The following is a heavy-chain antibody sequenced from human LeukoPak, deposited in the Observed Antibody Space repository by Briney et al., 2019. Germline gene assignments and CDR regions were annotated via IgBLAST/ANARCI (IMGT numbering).Heavy chain of an antibody. CDR3: ARGRTYYYYGIDV. J-gene: IGHJ6*02. CDR2: IFYSGST. V-gene: IGHV4-59*07. Sequence: SDTLSLTCTVSGGSISNYYWSWIRQPPGKGREWIGYIFYSGSTNYKPSLKSRVTISGDTSENQFSLKLSSVTAADTAVYYCARGRTYYYYGIDVWGQGNTGTVSS. CDR1: GGSISNYY.